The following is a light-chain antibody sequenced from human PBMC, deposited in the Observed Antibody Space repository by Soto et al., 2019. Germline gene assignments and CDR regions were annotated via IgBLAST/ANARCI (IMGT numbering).Light chain of an antibody. CDR1: SRHSRYA. V-gene: IGLV4-69*01. J-gene: IGLJ2*01. CDR3: QTWGAGIRV. Sequence: QSVLTQSPSASASLGASVKLTRTLSSRHSRYAIAWHQQQPEKGPRYLMKVNSDGSHNKGDGIPDRFSGSSSGAERYLTISSLQSEDEADYYCQTWGAGIRVFGGGTKVTVL. CDR2: VNSDGSH.